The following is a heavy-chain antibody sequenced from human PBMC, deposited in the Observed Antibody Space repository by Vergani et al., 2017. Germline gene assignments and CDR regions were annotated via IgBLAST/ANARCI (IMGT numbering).Heavy chain of an antibody. CDR1: GYTFTSYG. V-gene: IGHV1-18*04. CDR2: ISAYNGNT. Sequence: QVQLVQSGAEVKKPGASVKVSCKASGYTFTSYGISWVRQAPGQGLEWMGWISAYNGNTNYAQTLQGRVTMTTDTSTSTAYMKLRSLRSDDTAVYYCARDPDIVVVPAAPYYYYYDGMDVWGQGTTVTVSS. CDR3: ARDPDIVVVPAAPYYYYYDGMDV. D-gene: IGHD2-2*01. J-gene: IGHJ6*02.